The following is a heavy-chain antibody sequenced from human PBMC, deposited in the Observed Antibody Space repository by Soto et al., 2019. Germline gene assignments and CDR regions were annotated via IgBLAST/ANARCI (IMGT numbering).Heavy chain of an antibody. D-gene: IGHD3-10*01. CDR2: IYYSGST. V-gene: IGHV4-59*01. CDR3: ARAPMVRGVIYGMDV. Sequence: PSETLSLTCTVSGGSISSYYWSWIRQPPGKGLEWIGYIYYSGSTNYNPSLKSRVTISVDTSKNQFSLKLSSVTAADTAVYYCARAPMVRGVIYGMDVWGQGTTVTVS. J-gene: IGHJ6*02. CDR1: GGSISSYY.